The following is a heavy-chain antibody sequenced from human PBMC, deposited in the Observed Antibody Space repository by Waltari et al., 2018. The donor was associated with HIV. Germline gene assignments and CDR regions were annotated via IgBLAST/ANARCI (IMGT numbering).Heavy chain of an antibody. J-gene: IGHJ4*02. CDR2: IDYADDK. CDR3: ARVKYFYVSREYFFDY. V-gene: IGHV2-70*01. Sequence: QVTLRESGPALVKPTQTLTLPCTFAGISLSTTGMCVSWIRQPPREALEWLALIDYADDKDFSTSLRRTLTISKDTTTNQVALTVTNLDPMDTSTYFCARVKYFYVSREYFFDYWGQGILVTVSS. D-gene: IGHD3-10*02. CDR1: GISLSTTGMC.